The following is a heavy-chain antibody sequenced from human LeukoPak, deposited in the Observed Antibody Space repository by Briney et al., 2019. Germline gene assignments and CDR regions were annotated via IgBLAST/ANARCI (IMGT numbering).Heavy chain of an antibody. Sequence: ASVKVSCKASGYTFTSYGISWVRQAPGQGLEWMGWISAYNGNTNYAQKFQGRVTMTTDTSTSTAYMELRSLRSDDTAVYYCARELGIGGVSPFDYWGQGTLVTVSS. CDR3: ARELGIGGVSPFDY. D-gene: IGHD3-16*01. V-gene: IGHV1-18*01. J-gene: IGHJ4*02. CDR2: ISAYNGNT. CDR1: GYTFTSYG.